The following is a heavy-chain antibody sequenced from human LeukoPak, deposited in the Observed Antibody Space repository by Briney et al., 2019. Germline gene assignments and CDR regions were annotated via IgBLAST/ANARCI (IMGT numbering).Heavy chain of an antibody. V-gene: IGHV3-53*04. CDR3: AKDTGGNGAYFYAMDV. CDR1: GFTVSSNY. D-gene: IGHD4-23*01. Sequence: GGSLRLSCAASGFTVSSNYMSWVRQAPGKGLEWVSLIYAGGSTYYADAVKGRFTISRHNSKNTLHLQMNSLRPEDTALYYCAKDTGGNGAYFYAMDVWGQGTSVTVSS. J-gene: IGHJ6*02. CDR2: IYAGGST.